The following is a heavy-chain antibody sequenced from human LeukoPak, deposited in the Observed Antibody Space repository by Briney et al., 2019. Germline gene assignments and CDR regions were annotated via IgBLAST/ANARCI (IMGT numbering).Heavy chain of an antibody. V-gene: IGHV1-69*05. CDR1: GGTFSSYA. CDR2: IIPIFGTA. Sequence: SVKVSCKASGGTFSSYAISWVRQAPGQGLEWMGRIIPIFGTANYAQKFLGRVTITTDESTSTAYMELSSLRSEDTAVYYCARDQGPYYYDSSGYYDYWGQGTLVTVSS. D-gene: IGHD3-22*01. J-gene: IGHJ4*02. CDR3: ARDQGPYYYDSSGYYDY.